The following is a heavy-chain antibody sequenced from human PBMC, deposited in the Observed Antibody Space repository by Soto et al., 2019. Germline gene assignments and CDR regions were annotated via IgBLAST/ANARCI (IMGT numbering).Heavy chain of an antibody. J-gene: IGHJ4*02. CDR2: IYYSGST. V-gene: IGHV4-30-4*02. Sequence: SETLSLTCTVSGGSISSGDYYWSWIRQPPGKGLEWIGYIYYSGSTYYNPSLKSRVTISVDTSKNQFSLKLTSVTAADTAVYYCARDNGYSYGYNLDHWGQGTLVTVSS. D-gene: IGHD5-18*01. CDR1: GGSISSGDYY. CDR3: ARDNGYSYGYNLDH.